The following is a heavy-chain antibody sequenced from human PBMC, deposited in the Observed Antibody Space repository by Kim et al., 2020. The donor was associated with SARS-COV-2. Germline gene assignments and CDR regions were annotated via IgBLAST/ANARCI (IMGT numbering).Heavy chain of an antibody. V-gene: IGHV1-2*02. CDR3: ARDHGDLGLL. Sequence: GTNYAQKFQGRVTMTRDTSISTAYMELSRLRSDDTAVYYCARDHGDLGLLWGQGTLVTVSS. CDR2: GT. J-gene: IGHJ4*02. D-gene: IGHD3-16*01.